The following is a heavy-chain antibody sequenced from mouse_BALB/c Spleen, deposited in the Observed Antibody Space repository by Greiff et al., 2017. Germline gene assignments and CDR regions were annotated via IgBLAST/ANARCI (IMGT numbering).Heavy chain of an antibody. V-gene: IGHV2-9*02. CDR1: GFSLTSYG. CDR3: AREGVVAIYYAMDY. J-gene: IGHJ4*01. CDR2: IWAGGST. D-gene: IGHD1-1*01. Sequence: VQLVESGPGLVAPSQSLSITCTVSGFSLTSYGVHWVRQPPGKGLEWLGVIWAGGSTNYNSALMSRLSISKDNSKSQVFLKMNSLQTDDTAMYYCAREGVVAIYYAMDYWGQGTSVTVSS.